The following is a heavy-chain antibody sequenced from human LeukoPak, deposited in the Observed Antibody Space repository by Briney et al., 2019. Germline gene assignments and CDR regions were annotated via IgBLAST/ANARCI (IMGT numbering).Heavy chain of an antibody. CDR1: GFTFSRYA. Sequence: PGGSLRFSCAASGFTFSRYAMSWVRQAPGKGLEWVSAISGSGGSTNYADSVKGRFTLSRDNSKNTLYLQINSLRAEDTAVYYCAKGAHYGANAFDIWGQGTMVTVS. D-gene: IGHD4-17*01. J-gene: IGHJ3*02. CDR3: AKGAHYGANAFDI. V-gene: IGHV3-23*01. CDR2: ISGSGGST.